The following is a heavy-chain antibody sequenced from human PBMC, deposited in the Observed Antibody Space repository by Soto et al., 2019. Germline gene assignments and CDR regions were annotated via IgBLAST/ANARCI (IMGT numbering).Heavy chain of an antibody. Sequence: PCFSLTGAVSWESVSSNSAAWNWIRQSPSRGLEWLGRTYYRSKWYNDYAVSVKSRITINPDTSKNQFSLQLNSVTPEDTAVYYCARFRVGTFDYWGQGTLVTVSS. CDR1: WESVSSNSAA. CDR2: TYYRSKWYN. CDR3: ARFRVGTFDY. V-gene: IGHV6-1*01. J-gene: IGHJ4*02. D-gene: IGHD7-27*01.